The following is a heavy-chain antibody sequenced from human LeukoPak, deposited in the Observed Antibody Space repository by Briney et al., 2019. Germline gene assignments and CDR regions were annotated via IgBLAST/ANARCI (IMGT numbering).Heavy chain of an antibody. CDR3: ARDKYNWNDRGFDY. CDR2: INPSGGST. V-gene: IGHV1-46*01. D-gene: IGHD1-1*01. Sequence: ASVNVSCKASGYTFTSYYMHWVRQAPGKGFEWMGIINPSGGSTSYAQKFQGRVTMTRDTSTSTVYMELTSLKSEDAAVYYCARDKYNWNDRGFDYWRQGTLVTVSS. J-gene: IGHJ4*02. CDR1: GYTFTSYY.